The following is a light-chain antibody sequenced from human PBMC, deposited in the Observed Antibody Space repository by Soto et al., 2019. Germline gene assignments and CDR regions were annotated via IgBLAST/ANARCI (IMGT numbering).Light chain of an antibody. V-gene: IGKV1-9*01. J-gene: IGKJ1*01. Sequence: DLQLTQSPSFLSASVGDRVTITCRASQGINSYLTWYQKKPGKAPNVLIYAVSTLQSGVPSRFSGSGSGTEFTLTISSLQPEDFATYYCQQFNNYPRTFGQGTKVEIK. CDR1: QGINSY. CDR3: QQFNNYPRT. CDR2: AVS.